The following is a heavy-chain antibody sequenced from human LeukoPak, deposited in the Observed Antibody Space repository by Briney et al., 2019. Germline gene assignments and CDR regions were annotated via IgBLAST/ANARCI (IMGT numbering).Heavy chain of an antibody. V-gene: IGHV3-23*01. Sequence: GGSLRLSCAASGFTFSSYAMSWVRQAPGKGLEWVSAISGSGGSTYYADSVKGRFTISRDDSKNTLYLQMNSLRAEDTAVYYCAKDCSSTSCYSYYWGQGTLVTVSS. J-gene: IGHJ4*02. CDR2: ISGSGGST. CDR1: GFTFSSYA. CDR3: AKDCSSTSCYSYY. D-gene: IGHD2-2*01.